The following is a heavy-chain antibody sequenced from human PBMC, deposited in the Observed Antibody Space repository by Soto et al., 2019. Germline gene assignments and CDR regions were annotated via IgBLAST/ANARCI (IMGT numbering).Heavy chain of an antibody. V-gene: IGHV3-23*01. J-gene: IGHJ2*01. Sequence: EVQLLESGGGLVQPGGSLRLSCAASGFTFSSYAMSWVRQAPGKGLEWVSVVSGSAGSTYYADSVKGRFTISRDNSKNTLYLQMNSLRAEDTAVYYFAKDASSGITSFDSWGRGTVVTVSS. CDR1: GFTFSSYA. CDR3: AKDASSGITSFDS. CDR2: VSGSAGST. D-gene: IGHD3-3*01.